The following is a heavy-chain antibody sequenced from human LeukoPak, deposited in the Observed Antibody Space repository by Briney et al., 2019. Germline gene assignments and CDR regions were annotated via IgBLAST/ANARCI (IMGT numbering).Heavy chain of an antibody. V-gene: IGHV3-7*01. CDR1: GFTFSSNW. J-gene: IGHJ4*02. D-gene: IGHD1-1*01. Sequence: TGGSLRLSCAAFGFTFSSNWMSWVRQAPGKGLEWVATINADGSVKQYVDSVKGRFTISRDNAKNSLSLQMDTLRAEDTAVYYCAKSLGTGAPYDYWGQGTLVTVSS. CDR3: AKSLGTGAPYDY. CDR2: INADGSVK.